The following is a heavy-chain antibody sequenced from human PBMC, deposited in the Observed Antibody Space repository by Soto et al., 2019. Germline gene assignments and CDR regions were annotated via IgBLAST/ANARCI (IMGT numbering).Heavy chain of an antibody. CDR2: ISGTGGTT. J-gene: IGHJ4*02. D-gene: IGHD6-25*01. Sequence: EVQLLESGGGLVQPGGSLRLSCAASGFTFSSYAMSWVRQAPGKGLEWVSAISGTGGTTYYADTVKGRFTISRDNSRNTLHLRMNSLRAEDTAIYYCAKFFVETGGSSGWPWSFHFWCQGTLVTVSS. CDR1: GFTFSSYA. CDR3: AKFFVETGGSSGWPWSFHF. V-gene: IGHV3-23*01.